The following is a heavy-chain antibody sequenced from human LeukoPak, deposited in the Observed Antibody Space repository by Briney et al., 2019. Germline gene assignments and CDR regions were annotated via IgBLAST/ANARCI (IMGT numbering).Heavy chain of an antibody. CDR2: IYYSGST. CDR1: GGSISSYY. V-gene: IGHV4-59*01. Sequence: SETLSLTCTVSGGSISSYYWSWIRQPPGKGLEWIGYIYYSGSTNYNPPLKSRVTISVDTSKNQFSLKLSSVTAADTAVYYCARGSSGWDTFDPWGQGTLVTVSS. CDR3: ARGSSGWDTFDP. J-gene: IGHJ5*02. D-gene: IGHD6-19*01.